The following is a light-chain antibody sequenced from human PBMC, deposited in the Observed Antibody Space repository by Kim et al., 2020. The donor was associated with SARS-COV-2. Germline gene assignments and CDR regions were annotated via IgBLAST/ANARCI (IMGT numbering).Light chain of an antibody. V-gene: IGLV3-1*01. J-gene: IGLJ3*02. CDR3: QAWDSTWV. Sequence: SYELTQPPSVSESPGQTASITCSGDKLGDKYACWYQQKPGQSPVLVIYQDSKRPSGIPERFSGSNSGNTATLTISGTQAMDEADYYCQAWDSTWVFGGGTQLTVL. CDR2: QDS. CDR1: KLGDKY.